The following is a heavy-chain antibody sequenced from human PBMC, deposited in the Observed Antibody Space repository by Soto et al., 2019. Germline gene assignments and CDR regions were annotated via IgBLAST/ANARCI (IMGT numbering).Heavy chain of an antibody. CDR2: IAYDGINT. V-gene: IGHV3-30-3*01. CDR3: ARVTPGNNLYYFSGLDV. D-gene: IGHD1-1*01. CDR1: GFTFNSYS. J-gene: IGHJ6*02. Sequence: GGSLRLSCAASGFTFNSYSMTWVRQAPGKGLEWVALIAYDGINTYYADSVKGRFTISRDNSKNTLHLQMNSLRPEDTGVYFCARVTPGNNLYYFSGLDVWGQGTSVTVSS.